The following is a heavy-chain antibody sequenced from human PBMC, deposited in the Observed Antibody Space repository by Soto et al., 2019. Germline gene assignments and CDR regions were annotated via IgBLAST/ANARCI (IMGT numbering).Heavy chain of an antibody. CDR1: GFSLSTSGVG. Sequence: SGPTLVNPTQTLTLTCTFSGFSLSTSGVGVGWIRQPPGKALEWLARIDWDDDKYYSTSLKTRLTISKDTSKNQVVLTMTNMDPVDTATYYCARIPYSSHAGEYYYYGMDVWGQGTTVTVSS. D-gene: IGHD2-21*01. V-gene: IGHV2-70*11. J-gene: IGHJ6*02. CDR2: IDWDDDK. CDR3: ARIPYSSHAGEYYYYGMDV.